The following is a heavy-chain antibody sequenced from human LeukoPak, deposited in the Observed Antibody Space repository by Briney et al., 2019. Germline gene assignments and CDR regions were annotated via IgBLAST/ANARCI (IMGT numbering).Heavy chain of an antibody. V-gene: IGHV4-39*07. CDR2: IYSNGNT. J-gene: IGHJ4*02. CDR1: GGSIGSSGHY. D-gene: IGHD4-17*01. Sequence: SSETLSLTCSVSGGSIGSSGHYWGWLRQSPEKGLDWIGSIYSNGNTYYNPSVKSRVTISVDTSKNQFSLKLTSVTAAETAVYYCARSATVTTGYFDYWGQGALVTVSS. CDR3: ARSATVTTGYFDY.